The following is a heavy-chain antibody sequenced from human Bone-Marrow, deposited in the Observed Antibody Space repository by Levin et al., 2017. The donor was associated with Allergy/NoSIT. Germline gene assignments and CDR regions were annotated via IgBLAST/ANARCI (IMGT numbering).Heavy chain of an antibody. J-gene: IGHJ4*02. CDR2: ISGSGGST. D-gene: IGHD4-11*01. CDR1: GFTFGSYA. Sequence: PGGSLRLSCAASGFTFGSYAMSWVRQAPGKGLEWVSAISGSGGSTYYADSVKGRFTISRDNSKNTLYLQMNSLRAEDTAVYYCAKKMGGSRDYKILPFDYWGQGTLVTVSS. V-gene: IGHV3-23*01. CDR3: AKKMGGSRDYKILPFDY.